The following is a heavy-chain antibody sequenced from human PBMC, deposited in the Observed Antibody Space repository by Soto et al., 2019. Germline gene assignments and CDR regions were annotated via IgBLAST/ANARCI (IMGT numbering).Heavy chain of an antibody. V-gene: IGHV1-3*01. J-gene: IGHJ4*02. CDR1: GSTFTTYA. CDR2: INADNGDT. CDR3: ERDRDILTAYYPY. D-gene: IGHD3-9*01. Sequence: XSVKVSCKASGSTFTTYAMHWGRQSPGQRLEWMGWINADNGDTKYSQIFQGRVTFTRDTSATTAYMEVSSLRSEDTAVYYCERDRDILTAYYPYWGQGTLVTVSS.